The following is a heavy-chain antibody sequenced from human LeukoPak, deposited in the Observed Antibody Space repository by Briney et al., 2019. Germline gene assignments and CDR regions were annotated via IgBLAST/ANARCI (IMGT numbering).Heavy chain of an antibody. CDR3: ARVGDDLWSGYGFDY. V-gene: IGHV3-7*01. J-gene: IGHJ4*02. D-gene: IGHD3-3*01. CDR2: IKQDGSEK. Sequence: GGSLRLSCAASGFTFSSYWMSWVRQAPGKGLEWVANIKQDGSEKYYVDSVKGRFTISRDNAKNSLYLQMNSLRAEDTAVYYCARVGDDLWSGYGFDYWGQGTLVTVSS. CDR1: GFTFSSYW.